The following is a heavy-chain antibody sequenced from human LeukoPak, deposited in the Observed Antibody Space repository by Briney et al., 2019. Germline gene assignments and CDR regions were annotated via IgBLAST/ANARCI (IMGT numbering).Heavy chain of an antibody. CDR2: IYTSGST. Sequence: SVTLSLTCTVSGGSISSGSYYWSWIRQPAGKGLEWIGRIYTSGSTNYNPSLKSRVTISVDTSKNQFSLKLSSVTAADTAAYYCARDVGYCSGGSCYRKTTWYYYYMDVWGKGTTVTVSS. CDR3: ARDVGYCSGGSCYRKTTWYYYYMDV. J-gene: IGHJ6*03. V-gene: IGHV4-61*02. D-gene: IGHD2-15*01. CDR1: GGSISSGSYY.